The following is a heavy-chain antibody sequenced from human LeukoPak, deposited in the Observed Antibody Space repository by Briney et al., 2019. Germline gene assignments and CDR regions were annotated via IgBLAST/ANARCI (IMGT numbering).Heavy chain of an antibody. Sequence: ASVKVSCKASGYTFTSYGISWVRQAPGQGLEWMGWISAYNGNTNYAQKLQGRVTMTTDTSTSTAYMELRSLRSDDTAVYYCARDSRYQLLECSSSPFDYWGQGTLVTVSS. J-gene: IGHJ4*02. CDR1: GYTFTSYG. D-gene: IGHD6-6*01. CDR2: ISAYNGNT. CDR3: ARDSRYQLLECSSSPFDY. V-gene: IGHV1-18*01.